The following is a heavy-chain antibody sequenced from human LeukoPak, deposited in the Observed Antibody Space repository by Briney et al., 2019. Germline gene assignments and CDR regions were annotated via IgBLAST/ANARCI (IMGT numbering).Heavy chain of an antibody. J-gene: IGHJ4*02. CDR2: ISGSGGST. CDR1: GFTFSSYA. Sequence: GGSLRLSCTASGFTFSSYAMSWVRQAPGKGLEWLSAISGSGGSTYYADSVKGRFTISRDNSKNTLYLQMNSLRAEDTAVYYCAKLEGYYDSTSRDYWGQVTLVTVSS. CDR3: AKLEGYYDSTSRDY. D-gene: IGHD3-22*01. V-gene: IGHV3-23*01.